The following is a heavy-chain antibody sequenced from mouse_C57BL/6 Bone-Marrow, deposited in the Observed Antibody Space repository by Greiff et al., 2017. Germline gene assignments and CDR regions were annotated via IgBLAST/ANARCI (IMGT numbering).Heavy chain of an antibody. J-gene: IGHJ3*01. CDR2: IDPNSGGT. V-gene: IGHV1-72*01. Sequence: VQLQQPGAELVKPGASVKLSCKASGYTFTSYWMHWVKPRPGRGLEWIGRIDPNSGGTKYNEKFKSKATLNVDKPSSTAYMQLSSLTSEDSAVYYCARSKMSPIYYDLFAYWGQGTLVTVSA. CDR3: ARSKMSPIYYDLFAY. D-gene: IGHD2-4*01. CDR1: GYTFTSYW.